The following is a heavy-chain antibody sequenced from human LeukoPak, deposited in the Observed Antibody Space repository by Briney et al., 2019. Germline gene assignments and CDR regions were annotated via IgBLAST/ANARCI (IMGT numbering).Heavy chain of an antibody. V-gene: IGHV3-48*03. CDR3: ATEKGYCSSTSCRDY. CDR2: ISSSGSTI. CDR1: GFTFSSYE. J-gene: IGHJ4*02. Sequence: GGSLRLSCAASGFTFSSYEMNWVRQAPGKGLELVSYISSSGSTIYYADSVKGRFTISRDNAKNSLYLQMNSLRAEDTAVYYCATEKGYCSSTSCRDYWGQGTLVTVSS. D-gene: IGHD2-2*01.